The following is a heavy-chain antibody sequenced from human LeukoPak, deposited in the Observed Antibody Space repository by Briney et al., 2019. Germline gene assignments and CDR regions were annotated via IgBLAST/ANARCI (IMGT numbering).Heavy chain of an antibody. CDR1: GFTFSSYA. V-gene: IGHV3-64*01. CDR3: ARGSWGYSSGWYGAYYYMDV. D-gene: IGHD6-19*01. Sequence: PGGSLRLSCAASGFTFSSYAMHWVRQAPGKGLEYVSAISSNGGSTYYANSVKGRFTISRDNSKNTLYLQMGSLRAEDMAVYYCARGSWGYSSGWYGAYYYMDVWGKGTTVTISS. J-gene: IGHJ6*03. CDR2: ISSNGGST.